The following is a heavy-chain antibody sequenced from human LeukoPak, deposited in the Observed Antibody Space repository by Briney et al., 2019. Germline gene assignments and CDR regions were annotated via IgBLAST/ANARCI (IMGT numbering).Heavy chain of an antibody. CDR3: ARGWWFPQPGLRELSPWGGVDY. CDR1: GYTFTSYY. V-gene: IGHV1-46*01. D-gene: IGHD3-16*02. J-gene: IGHJ4*02. Sequence: ASVKVSCKASGYTFTSYYMHWVRQAPGQGLEWMGIINPSGGSTSYAQKFQGRVTMTRDTSTSTVYMELSSLRSEDTAVYYCARGWWFPQPGLRELSPWGGVDYWGQGTLVTVSS. CDR2: INPSGGST.